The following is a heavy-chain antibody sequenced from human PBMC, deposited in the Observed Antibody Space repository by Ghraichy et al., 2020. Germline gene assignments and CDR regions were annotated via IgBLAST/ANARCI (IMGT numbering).Heavy chain of an antibody. J-gene: IGHJ3*02. V-gene: IGHV3-53*01. CDR2: IYSAETT. CDR3: ARNKPPDSSGYYTNAFDI. D-gene: IGHD3-22*01. CDR1: GVTVRTNH. Sequence: GESLNISCAASGVTVRTNHMSWVRQAPGKGLEWVSAIYSAETTEYADSVKGRFTISRDNSKNTLYLQMNSLRAEDTALYYCARNKPPDSSGYYTNAFDIWGQGTMVTVSS.